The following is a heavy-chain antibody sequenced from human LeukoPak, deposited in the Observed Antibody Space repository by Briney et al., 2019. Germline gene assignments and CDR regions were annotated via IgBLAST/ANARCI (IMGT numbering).Heavy chain of an antibody. J-gene: IGHJ3*02. CDR3: AKELRAPKDYYGSGSKNRTRTDAFDI. CDR1: GFTFSSYA. Sequence: PGGSLRLSCAASGFTFSSYAMSWVRQAPGKGLEWVSAISGSGGSTYYADSVKGRFTISRDNSKNTLYLQMNSLRAEDTAVYYCAKELRAPKDYYGSGSKNRTRTDAFDIWGQGTMVTVSS. D-gene: IGHD3-10*01. CDR2: ISGSGGST. V-gene: IGHV3-23*01.